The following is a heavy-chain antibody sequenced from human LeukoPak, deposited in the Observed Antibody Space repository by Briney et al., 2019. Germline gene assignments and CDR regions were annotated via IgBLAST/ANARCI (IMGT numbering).Heavy chain of an antibody. D-gene: IGHD3-16*01. Sequence: GGSLRLSCAASGFTFRRYWMTWVRQAPGKGLEWVANIKEDGSEKYYVDYVKGRFTISRDNAKNSPYLQMNSLRAEDTAVYYCARGLWTFDYWGQGTLVTVSS. J-gene: IGHJ4*02. V-gene: IGHV3-7*04. CDR3: ARGLWTFDY. CDR1: GFTFRRYW. CDR2: IKEDGSEK.